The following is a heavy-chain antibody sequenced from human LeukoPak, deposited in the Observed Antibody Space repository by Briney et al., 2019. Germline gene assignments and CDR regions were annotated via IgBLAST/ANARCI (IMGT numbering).Heavy chain of an antibody. V-gene: IGHV3-21*01. Sequence: GGSLRLSCAASGFASSDYWMSWVRQAPGKGLEWVSVISSSSNYIFYADSVKGRFTISRDNAKNSLYLQMNSLRAEDTAVYYCARGGCTSASCYLFGYWGQGTLVTVSS. CDR3: ARGGCTSASCYLFGY. J-gene: IGHJ4*02. CDR1: GFASSDYW. D-gene: IGHD2-2*01. CDR2: ISSSSNYI.